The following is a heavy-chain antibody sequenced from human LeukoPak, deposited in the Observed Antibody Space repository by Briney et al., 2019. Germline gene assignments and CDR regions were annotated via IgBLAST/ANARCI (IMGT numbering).Heavy chain of an antibody. Sequence: ASVKVSCKASGYTFTGYYMHWVRQAPGQGLEWMGWINPNSGGTNYAQKFQGRVTMTRNTSISTAYMELSSLRSEDTAVYYCARPPGLYYERDAFDIWGQGTMVTVSS. J-gene: IGHJ3*02. D-gene: IGHD3-3*01. V-gene: IGHV1-2*02. CDR2: INPNSGGT. CDR1: GYTFTGYY. CDR3: ARPPGLYYERDAFDI.